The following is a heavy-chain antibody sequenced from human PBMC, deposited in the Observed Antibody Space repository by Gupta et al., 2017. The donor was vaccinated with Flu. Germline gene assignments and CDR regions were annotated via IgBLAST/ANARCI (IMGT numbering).Heavy chain of an antibody. J-gene: IGHJ2*01. Sequence: CALTFNYYGRHWVRQAPGKGLLWVSHINPDGSTTTYADAVKGRFTISRDNAKNTLFLQMNSLRAEDTAVYYCARGIGYLDLWGRGTLVAVSS. CDR2: INPDGSTT. CDR1: ALTFNYYG. D-gene: IGHD2-21*01. V-gene: IGHV3-74*01. CDR3: ARGIGYLDL.